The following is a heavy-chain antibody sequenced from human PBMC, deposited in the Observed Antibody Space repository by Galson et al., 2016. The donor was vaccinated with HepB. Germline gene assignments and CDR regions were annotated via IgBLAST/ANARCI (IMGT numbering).Heavy chain of an antibody. Sequence: SLRLSCAASGFTFSRHWMHWVRQAPGKGLVWVSRINSNGSATTYADSVRGRFTIARDNADNTLYLQMNSLRAEDTAVYYCARLAVTTPFDYWGQGTLVTVSP. CDR2: INSNGSAT. CDR3: ARLAVTTPFDY. D-gene: IGHD4-17*01. V-gene: IGHV3-74*01. J-gene: IGHJ4*02. CDR1: GFTFSRHW.